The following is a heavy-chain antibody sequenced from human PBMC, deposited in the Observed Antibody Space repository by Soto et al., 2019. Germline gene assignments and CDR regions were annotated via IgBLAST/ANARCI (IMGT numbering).Heavy chain of an antibody. CDR1: GFSLSTSGVT. J-gene: IGHJ4*02. CDR3: ARIFDFWSGYYVSY. V-gene: IGHV2-5*02. D-gene: IGHD3-3*01. CDR2: IFWDDDK. Sequence: QITLKESGPTLVKPTQTLTLTCTFSGFSLSTSGVTVGWIRQAPRKAPEWLAFIFWDDDKRYSPSLENRLTITKDTSKNQVVLTMTNMDPVDIATYYCARIFDFWSGYYVSYWGRGTLVTVSS.